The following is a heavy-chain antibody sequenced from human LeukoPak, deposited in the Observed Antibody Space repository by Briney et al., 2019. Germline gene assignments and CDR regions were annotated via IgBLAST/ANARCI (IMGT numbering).Heavy chain of an antibody. CDR1: GYTFTSYG. CDR2: ISAYNGNT. V-gene: IGHV1-18*01. J-gene: IGHJ6*02. Sequence: ASVKVSCKASGYTFTSYGISWVRQAPGQGLEWMGWISAYNGNTNYAQKLQGRVAMTTDTSTSTAYMELRSLRSDDTAVYYCARGGGPYSGSYYDGMDVWGQGTTVTVSS. D-gene: IGHD1-26*01. CDR3: ARGGGPYSGSYYDGMDV.